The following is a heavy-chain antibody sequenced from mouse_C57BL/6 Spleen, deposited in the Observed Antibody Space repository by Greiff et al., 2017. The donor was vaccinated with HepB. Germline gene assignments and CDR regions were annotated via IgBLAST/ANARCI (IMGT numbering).Heavy chain of an antibody. V-gene: IGHV3-6*01. CDR2: ISYDGSN. CDR1: GYSITSGYY. J-gene: IGHJ2*01. CDR3: ARGTGDDY. D-gene: IGHD4-1*01. Sequence: EVKVEESGPGLVKPSQSLSLTCSVTGYSITSGYYWNWIRQFPGNKLEWMGYISYDGSNNYNPSLKNRISITRDTSKNQFFLKLNSVTTEDTATYYCARGTGDDYWGQGTTLTVSS.